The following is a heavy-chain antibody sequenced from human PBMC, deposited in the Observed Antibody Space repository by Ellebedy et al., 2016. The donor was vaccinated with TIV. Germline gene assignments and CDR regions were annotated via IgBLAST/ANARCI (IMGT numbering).Heavy chain of an antibody. J-gene: IGHJ4*02. CDR2: IYPGDSDT. Sequence: GESLKISXKGSGYSFTSYWIGWVRQMPGKGLEWMGIIYPGDSDTRYSPSFQGQVTISADKSISTAYLQWSSLKASDTAMYYCAIYRGAMVRGVITGGRNYFDYWGQGTLVTVSS. V-gene: IGHV5-51*01. CDR3: AIYRGAMVRGVITGGRNYFDY. D-gene: IGHD3-10*01. CDR1: GYSFTSYW.